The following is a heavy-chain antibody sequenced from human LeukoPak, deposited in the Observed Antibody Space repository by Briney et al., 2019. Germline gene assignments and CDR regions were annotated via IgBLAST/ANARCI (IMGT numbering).Heavy chain of an antibody. D-gene: IGHD3-10*01. CDR3: ASGSGSYLGGYFDY. CDR2: ISGSAYTT. V-gene: IGHV3-23*01. Sequence: GGSLRLSCAASGFTFSNFALTWVRQAPGKGLEWVSSISGSAYTTHYADSVKGRFTISRDNAKNSLYLQMNSLRAEDTALYYCASGSGSYLGGYFDYWGQGTLVTVSS. J-gene: IGHJ4*02. CDR1: GFTFSNFA.